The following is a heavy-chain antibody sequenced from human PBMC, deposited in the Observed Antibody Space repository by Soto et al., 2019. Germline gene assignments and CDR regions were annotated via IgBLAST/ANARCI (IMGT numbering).Heavy chain of an antibody. CDR1: GGSISSGGYY. Sequence: SETLSLTCTVSGGSISSGGYYWSWIRQHPGKGLEWIGYIYYSGSTYYNPSLKSRVTISVDTSKNQFSLKLSSVTAADTAVYYCARNYDSSGYSFDDWGQGTLVTVAS. D-gene: IGHD3-22*01. CDR2: IYYSGST. J-gene: IGHJ4*02. V-gene: IGHV4-31*03. CDR3: ARNYDSSGYSFDD.